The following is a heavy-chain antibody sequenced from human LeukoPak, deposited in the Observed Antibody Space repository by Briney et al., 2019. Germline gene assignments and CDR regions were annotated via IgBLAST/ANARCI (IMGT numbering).Heavy chain of an antibody. D-gene: IGHD2-8*02. CDR1: GGSFSGYY. V-gene: IGHV4-34*01. Sequence: SETLSLTCAVYGGSFSGYYWSWIRQPPGKGLEWIGEMNRSGSTNYNPSRKRRVTISVDTSKNQSSLKLSSVTGAGTAVYYCARGYLVVWYWYFDLWGRGTLVPVSS. CDR3: ARGYLVVWYWYFDL. J-gene: IGHJ2*01. CDR2: MNRSGST.